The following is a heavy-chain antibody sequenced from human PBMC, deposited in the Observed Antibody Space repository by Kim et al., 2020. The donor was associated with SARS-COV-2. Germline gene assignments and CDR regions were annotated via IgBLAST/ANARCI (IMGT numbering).Heavy chain of an antibody. D-gene: IGHD3-22*01. CDR2: ISGSGGST. Sequence: GGSLRLSCAASGFTFSSYAMSWVRQAPGKGLEWVSAISGSGGSTYYADSVKGRFTISRDNSKNTLYLQMNSLRAEDTAVYYCAKGGFRTRNHYYDSSGYYYFDYWGQGTLVTVSS. J-gene: IGHJ4*02. V-gene: IGHV3-23*01. CDR1: GFTFSSYA. CDR3: AKGGFRTRNHYYDSSGYYYFDY.